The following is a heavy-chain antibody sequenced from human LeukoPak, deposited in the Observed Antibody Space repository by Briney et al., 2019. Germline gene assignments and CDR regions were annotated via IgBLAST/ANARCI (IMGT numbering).Heavy chain of an antibody. Sequence: ASVKVSCKASGYTFTSYGISWVRQAPGQGLEWMGWISTYNGNTNYVQKLQGRVTVTTDTSTTTAYMELRSLRSDDTAVYYCARSTGELLEGYWGQGTLVTVSS. V-gene: IGHV1-18*04. CDR2: ISTYNGNT. CDR3: ARSTGELLEGY. CDR1: GYTFTSYG. D-gene: IGHD3-10*01. J-gene: IGHJ4*02.